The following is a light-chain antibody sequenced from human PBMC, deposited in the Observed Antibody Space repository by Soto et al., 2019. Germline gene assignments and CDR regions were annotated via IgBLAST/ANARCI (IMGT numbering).Light chain of an antibody. V-gene: IGKV1-9*01. CDR3: PQLHSYPIT. Sequence: DIQMTQFPPYLSASVGGRVSISCRASQDMNTYIAWYQQKPGKAPKLLIYGASTLQSGVPSRFRGSESGAVFTLTISSLQPEDFATYYCPQLHSYPITFGQRTRLEIK. J-gene: IGKJ5*01. CDR1: QDMNTY. CDR2: GAS.